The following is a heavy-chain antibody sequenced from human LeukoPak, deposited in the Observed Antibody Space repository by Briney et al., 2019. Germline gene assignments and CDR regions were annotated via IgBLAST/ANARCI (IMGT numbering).Heavy chain of an antibody. D-gene: IGHD6-19*01. CDR1: GGSFSGYY. CDR3: ARDNGAVANFDY. J-gene: IGHJ4*02. CDR2: INHSGST. Sequence: SETLSLTCAVYGGSFSGYYWSWIRQPPGKGLEWIGEINHSGSTNYNPSLKSRVTIPVDTSKNQFSLKLSSVTAADTAVYYCARDNGAVANFDYWGQGTLVTVSS. V-gene: IGHV4-34*01.